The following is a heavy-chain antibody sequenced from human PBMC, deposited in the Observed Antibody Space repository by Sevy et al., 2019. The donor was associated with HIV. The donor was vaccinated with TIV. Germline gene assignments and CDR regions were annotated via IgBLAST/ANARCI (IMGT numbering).Heavy chain of an antibody. V-gene: IGHV1-18*01. J-gene: IGHJ4*02. CDR1: GYTFTNYG. Sequence: ASVKVSCKASGYTFTNYGISWVRQAPGQGLEWMGWISAYNGNTNYAQKLQGRVTMTTDTSTSTAYMELRSLRSDDTAVYYCARDRNKYCSGGSCYKDYWGQGTLVTVSS. D-gene: IGHD2-15*01. CDR2: ISAYNGNT. CDR3: ARDRNKYCSGGSCYKDY.